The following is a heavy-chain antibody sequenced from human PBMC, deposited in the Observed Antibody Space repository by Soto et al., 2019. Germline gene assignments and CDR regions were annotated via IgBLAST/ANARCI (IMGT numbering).Heavy chain of an antibody. CDR2: IYYTGSA. J-gene: IGHJ3*02. Sequence: SETLSLTCTVLVGPFRGVSGGWIRPPPGKGLGWVGYIYYTGSANYNPSLKSRVTISLDTSKKQFSVKLTSVTAAGTGVYFCGRSRHAAGADAFDTWGQGTVVTVSS. D-gene: IGHD6-13*01. CDR3: GRSRHAAGADAFDT. CDR1: VGPFRGVS. V-gene: IGHV4-59*13.